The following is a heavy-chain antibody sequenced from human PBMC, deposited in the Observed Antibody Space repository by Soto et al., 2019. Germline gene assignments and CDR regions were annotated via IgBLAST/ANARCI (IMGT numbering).Heavy chain of an antibody. CDR3: ARGRHCSSTSCFGFPSIWFDP. CDR2: IYYTGST. V-gene: IGHV4-59*01. D-gene: IGHD2-2*01. Sequence: SETLSLTCTVSGRSITGDYWGWIRQPQGKALEYDGHIYYTGSTRYNPSRTSRVTISLDTSREQFSLKLTSVTAADTAVYYCARGRHCSSTSCFGFPSIWFDPWGQGTLVTVSS. CDR1: GRSITGDY. J-gene: IGHJ5*02.